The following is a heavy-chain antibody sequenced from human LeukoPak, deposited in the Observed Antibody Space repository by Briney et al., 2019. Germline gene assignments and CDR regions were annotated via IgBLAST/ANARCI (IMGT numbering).Heavy chain of an antibody. Sequence: GGSLRLSCAASEFTFSHYAMHWVRQAPGKGLEWVAVISYDGSNKYYADSVKGRFTISRDNSKNTLYLQMNSLRAEDTAVYYCAREEGSDIVATIYSYFDYWGQGTLVTVSS. CDR3: AREEGSDIVATIYSYFDY. D-gene: IGHD5-12*01. CDR2: ISYDGSNK. V-gene: IGHV3-30-3*01. J-gene: IGHJ4*02. CDR1: EFTFSHYA.